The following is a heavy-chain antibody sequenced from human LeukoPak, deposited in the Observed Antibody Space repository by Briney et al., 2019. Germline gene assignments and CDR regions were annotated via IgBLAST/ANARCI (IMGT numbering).Heavy chain of an antibody. CDR3: ARGQLVAGV. V-gene: IGHV4-59*01. Sequence: SETLSLTCSVSGGSISSYYWSWIRQPPGKGLEWIGYIYYSGYANYNPSLKSRVTMSVDTSKNQFSLQLSSVTAADTAVYYCARGQLVAGVWGQGTLVTVSS. CDR2: IYYSGYA. CDR1: GGSISSYY. J-gene: IGHJ4*02. D-gene: IGHD6-19*01.